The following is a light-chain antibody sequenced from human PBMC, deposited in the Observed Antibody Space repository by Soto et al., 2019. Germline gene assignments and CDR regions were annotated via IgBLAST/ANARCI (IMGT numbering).Light chain of an antibody. V-gene: IGKV3-11*01. CDR1: QKISSY. CDR3: QQRSDWPPLT. Sequence: EIVLTQSPGTLSLSPGERATLSCRASQKISSYLAWYQQKPGQAATVLLYDASNRATSIPARFSGSGSGTDFTLTSSSLEPEDFAAYYCQQRSDWPPLTFGGGTKVEIK. J-gene: IGKJ4*01. CDR2: DAS.